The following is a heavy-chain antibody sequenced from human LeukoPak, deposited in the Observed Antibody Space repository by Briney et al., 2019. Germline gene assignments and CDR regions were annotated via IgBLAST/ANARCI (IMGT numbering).Heavy chain of an antibody. Sequence: GGSLRLSCAASGFTFGSSWMHWVRQAPGKELVWVSHINSDGSSTSYADSVKGRFTISRDNAKNTVYLQMNSLRAEDTAVYYCARDSSYSMDVWGQGTTVTVSS. D-gene: IGHD6-13*01. CDR1: GFTFGSSW. J-gene: IGHJ6*02. CDR3: ARDSSYSMDV. CDR2: INSDGSST. V-gene: IGHV3-74*01.